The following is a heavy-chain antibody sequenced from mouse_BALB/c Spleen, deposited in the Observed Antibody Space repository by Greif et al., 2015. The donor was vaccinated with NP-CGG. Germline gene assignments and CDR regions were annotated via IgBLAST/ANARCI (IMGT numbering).Heavy chain of an antibody. D-gene: IGHD2-12*01. V-gene: IGHV5-17*02. J-gene: IGHJ4*01. CDR1: GFTFSSFG. CDR3: ARSGDDEDGYYAMDY. CDR2: ISSGSSTI. Sequence: DVMLVESGGGLVQPGGSRKLSCAASGFTFSSFGMHWVRQAPEKGLEWVAYISSGSSTIYYADTVKGRFTISRDNPKNTLFLQMTSLRSEDTAMYYCARSGDDEDGYYAMDYWGQGTSVTVSS.